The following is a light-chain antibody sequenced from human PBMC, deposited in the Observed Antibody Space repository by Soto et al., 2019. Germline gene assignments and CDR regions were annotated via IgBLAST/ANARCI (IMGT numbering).Light chain of an antibody. CDR2: KAS. Sequence: DIQMTQSPSTLSASVGDRVTITCRASQSISNWLVWYQQKPGKAPKLLIYKASSLEGGVPSRFSGSGSGTEFTLTISSLQPDDFATYYCQQYNSYRTFGQGTKVEIK. V-gene: IGKV1-5*03. CDR3: QQYNSYRT. J-gene: IGKJ1*01. CDR1: QSISNW.